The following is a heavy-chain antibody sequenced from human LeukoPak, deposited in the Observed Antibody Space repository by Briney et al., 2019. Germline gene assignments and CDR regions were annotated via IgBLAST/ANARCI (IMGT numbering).Heavy chain of an antibody. CDR3: ARVWNADYQPDYYYFDV. J-gene: IGHJ6*03. Sequence: GESLKISCQGSGYDFSIYWLGWVRQMPGQGLEWMGIIYAGDSDARYSPSFEGQVTLSADTSTNTAYLQWNSLKSSDTGTYFCARVWNADYQPDYYYFDVWGKGTTVTVSS. V-gene: IGHV5-51*01. CDR1: GYDFSIYW. D-gene: IGHD4-17*01. CDR2: IYAGDSDA.